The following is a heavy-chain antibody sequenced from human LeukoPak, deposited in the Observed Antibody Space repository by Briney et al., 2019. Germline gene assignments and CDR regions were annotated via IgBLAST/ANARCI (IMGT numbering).Heavy chain of an antibody. CDR2: ISGSSSHR. J-gene: IGHJ4*02. D-gene: IGHD5-24*01. CDR3: ARDDTNGYPDY. CDR1: GFTFSSHN. Sequence: GGSLRLSCAASGFTFSSHNMNWVRQAPGKGLEWVSSISGSSSHRFYVDSVKGRYTISRDNAINSLFLQMNSLRAEDTAVYYCARDDTNGYPDYWGQGTLVTVSS. V-gene: IGHV3-21*01.